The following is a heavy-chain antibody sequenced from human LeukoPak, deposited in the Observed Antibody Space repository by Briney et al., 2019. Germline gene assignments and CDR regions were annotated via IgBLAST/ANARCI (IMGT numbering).Heavy chain of an antibody. CDR3: VRDGDDYNFDY. J-gene: IGHJ4*02. V-gene: IGHV3-74*01. CDR2: VNGEGGYR. Sequence: PGGSLRLSCAASGFSISSFWMHRVRQAPGKGLVWVSRVNGEGGYRNYADSVKGRFTISRYNARNTLYLQMHSLRAEDTAVYYCVRDGDDYNFDYWGQGSLVTVSS. D-gene: IGHD5-24*01. CDR1: GFSISSFW.